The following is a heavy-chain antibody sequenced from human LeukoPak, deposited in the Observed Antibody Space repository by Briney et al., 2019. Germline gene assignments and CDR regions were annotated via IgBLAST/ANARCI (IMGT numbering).Heavy chain of an antibody. V-gene: IGHV3-30*18. CDR3: AKDSRGGSYPNGYYYYGMDV. D-gene: IGHD1-26*01. CDR2: ISYDGISK. Sequence: GGSLRLSCAASGFTFSAYGMHWVRQAPGKGLEWVAGISYDGISKYYADSVKGRFSISRDNSENTLYLQMNSLRAEDTAVYYCAKDSRGGSYPNGYYYYGMDVWGQGTTVTVSS. J-gene: IGHJ6*02. CDR1: GFTFSAYG.